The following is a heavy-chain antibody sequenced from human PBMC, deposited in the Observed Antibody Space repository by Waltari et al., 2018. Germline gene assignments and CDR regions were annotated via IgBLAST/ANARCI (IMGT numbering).Heavy chain of an antibody. J-gene: IGHJ3*02. Sequence: QLQLQESGPGLVKPSETLSLTCTVSGGSISSSSYYWGWIRQPPGKGLEWIGSIYYSGSTYDNPSLKSRVTISVDTSKNQFSLKLSSVTAADTAVYYCARHSVGPPPGAFDIWGQGTMVTVSS. D-gene: IGHD1-26*01. CDR3: ARHSVGPPPGAFDI. V-gene: IGHV4-39*01. CDR1: GGSISSSSYY. CDR2: IYYSGST.